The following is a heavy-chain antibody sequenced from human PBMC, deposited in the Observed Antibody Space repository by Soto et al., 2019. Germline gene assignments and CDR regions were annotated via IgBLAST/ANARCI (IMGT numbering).Heavy chain of an antibody. V-gene: IGHV4-4*01. CDR2: VYHSGSA. Sequence: PSETLSLTSDASGVSISSRHWRCRLRKPTGKGLEWIGEVYHSGSANYNPSLKSRVAMSVDKSKNQCSLGLSSVTAADASLCGCARIAVVPSALDPWGRGTLVTVSS. CDR3: ARIAVVPSALDP. J-gene: IGHJ5*02. CDR1: GVSISSRHW. D-gene: IGHD2-2*01.